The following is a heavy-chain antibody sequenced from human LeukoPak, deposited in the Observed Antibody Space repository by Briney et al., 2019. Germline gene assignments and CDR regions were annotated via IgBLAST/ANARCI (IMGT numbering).Heavy chain of an antibody. Sequence: ASVKVSCKASGYTFTGYYMHWVRQAPGQGLEWMGWINPNSGGTNYAQKFQGRVTMTRDTSISTAYMELSRLRSDDTAVYYCARDLTMVRGARPYYYGMDVWGQGTTVTVSS. CDR3: ARDLTMVRGARPYYYGMDV. CDR1: GYTFTGYY. J-gene: IGHJ6*02. V-gene: IGHV1-2*02. D-gene: IGHD3-10*01. CDR2: INPNSGGT.